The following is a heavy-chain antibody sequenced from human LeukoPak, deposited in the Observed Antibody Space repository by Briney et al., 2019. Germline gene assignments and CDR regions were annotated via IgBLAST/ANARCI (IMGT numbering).Heavy chain of an antibody. Sequence: VASVKVSCKASGYTFTSYGISWVRQAPGQGLEGMGWISGYNGNTNYAQKLQGRVTMTTDTSTSTAYMELRSLRSDDTPVYYCARGEPIVVVPAAMVSNDYWGQGTLVTVSS. V-gene: IGHV1-18*01. J-gene: IGHJ4*02. D-gene: IGHD2-2*01. CDR2: ISGYNGNT. CDR1: GYTFTSYG. CDR3: ARGEPIVVVPAAMVSNDY.